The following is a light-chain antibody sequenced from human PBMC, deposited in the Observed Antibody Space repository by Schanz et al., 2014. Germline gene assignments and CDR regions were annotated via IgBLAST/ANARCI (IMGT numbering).Light chain of an antibody. Sequence: EIVMTQSPATLSVSPGERATLSCRTSRSISSSYLAWYQQIPGQAPRLLIYGTSNRASGIPERFSGSGSGRDFTLTISRLEPEDFAMYYCQQYGGSPPISFGQGTRLEIK. CDR2: GTS. V-gene: IGKV3-20*01. CDR3: QQYGGSPPIS. CDR1: RSISSSY. J-gene: IGKJ5*01.